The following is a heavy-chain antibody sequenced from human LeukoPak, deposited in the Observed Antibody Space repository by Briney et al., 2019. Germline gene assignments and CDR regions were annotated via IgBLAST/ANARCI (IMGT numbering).Heavy chain of an antibody. J-gene: IGHJ2*01. CDR2: IYYSGST. CDR3: ARHSTSNLCGGSCKYSYWNFDL. V-gene: IGHV4-59*08. CDR1: GGSISSYY. D-gene: IGHD2-15*01. Sequence: PSETLSLTCTVSGGSISSYYWSWIRQPPGKGLEWIGYIYYSGSTNYNPSLKSRVTISVDTSKNQFSLKLSSVTAADTAVYYCARHSTSNLCGGSCKYSYWNFDLWGRGTLVTVSS.